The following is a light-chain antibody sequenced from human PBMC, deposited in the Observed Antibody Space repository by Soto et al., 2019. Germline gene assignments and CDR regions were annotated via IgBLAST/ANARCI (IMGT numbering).Light chain of an antibody. Sequence: EIVLTQSPGTLSLSPGERATLSCRASKSVSSNYLGWYQQKLGQAPRLLIYGAYSRASGIPDRFSGSGSGTDFTLIVRVLEAEYCAVYFYQQYANSPLTFGQGTQVETK. J-gene: IGKJ1*01. CDR1: KSVSSNY. CDR2: GAY. V-gene: IGKV3-20*01. CDR3: QQYANSPLT.